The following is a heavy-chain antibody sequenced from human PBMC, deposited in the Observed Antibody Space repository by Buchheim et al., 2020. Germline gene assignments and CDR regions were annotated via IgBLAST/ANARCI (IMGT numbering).Heavy chain of an antibody. Sequence: VQLVESGGGVVQPGGSLRLSCAASGFTFSSYGMRWVRQAPGKGLEWVAVIWYDGSNKYYADSVKGRFTISRDNSKNTLSLQMDSLRDEDTAVYYCERYIGRSGGCHFDLGQGTL. J-gene: IGHJ4*02. CDR3: ERYIGRSGGCHFD. CDR2: IWYDGSNK. V-gene: IGHV3-33*01. D-gene: IGHD4-23*01. CDR1: GFTFSSYG.